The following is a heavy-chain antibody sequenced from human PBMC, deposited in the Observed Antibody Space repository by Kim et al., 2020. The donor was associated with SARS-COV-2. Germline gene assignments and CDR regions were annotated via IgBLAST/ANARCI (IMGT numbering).Heavy chain of an antibody. CDR2: ISHDGSNE. V-gene: IGHV3-30*04. D-gene: IGHD3-16*01. CDR3: ARDDYAAADVSWDLRNDGFDV. CDR1: GFTFSRFA. Sequence: GGSLRLSCVASGFTFSRFAMHWVRQVPGKGLEWVAFISHDGSNEYYTDSVKGRLTISRDDSKNTLYLQMNSLKPEDTAVYYCARDDYAAADVSWDLRNDGFDVWGQGTLVTVSS. J-gene: IGHJ3*01.